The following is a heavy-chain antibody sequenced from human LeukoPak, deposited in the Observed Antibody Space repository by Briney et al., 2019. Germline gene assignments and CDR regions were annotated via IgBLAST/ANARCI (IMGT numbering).Heavy chain of an antibody. D-gene: IGHD3-10*01. CDR1: GYTFTSYG. CDR3: AGHLGYYYGSGSYPYYYYYGMDV. Sequence: GASVKVSCKASGYTFTSYGISWVRQAPGQGLEWMGWISAYNGNTNYAQKLQGRVTMTTDTSTSTAYMELRSLRSDDTAVYYCAGHLGYYYGSGSYPYYYYYGMDVWGQGTTVTVSS. J-gene: IGHJ6*02. V-gene: IGHV1-18*01. CDR2: ISAYNGNT.